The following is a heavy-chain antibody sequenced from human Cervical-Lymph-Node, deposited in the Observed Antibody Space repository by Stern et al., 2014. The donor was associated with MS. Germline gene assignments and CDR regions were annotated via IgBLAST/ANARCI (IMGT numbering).Heavy chain of an antibody. Sequence: VHLVESGAEVKKPGSSVKVSCQASGGSFINNVISWVRQAPGQGLEWMGGTIPIFGTALYAQKFRGRVTITADEYTRTNYQELSSLRSDDTAVYFFARAASTTSSYNFWGPGTLVTVSS. CDR1: GGSFINNV. CDR3: ARAASTTSSYNF. V-gene: IGHV1-69*01. D-gene: IGHD3-10*01. CDR2: TIPIFGTA. J-gene: IGHJ4*02.